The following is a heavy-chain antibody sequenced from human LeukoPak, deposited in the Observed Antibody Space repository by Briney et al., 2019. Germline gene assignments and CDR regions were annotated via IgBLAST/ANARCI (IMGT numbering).Heavy chain of an antibody. CDR2: INPNSGGT. V-gene: IGHV1-2*02. CDR3: ARERWEDIVAHQNYYYYYMDV. D-gene: IGHD5-12*01. CDR1: GYTFTGYY. J-gene: IGHJ6*03. Sequence: ASVKVSCKASGYTFTGYYMHWVRQAPGQGLEWMGWINPNSGGTNCAQKFQGRVTMTRDTPISTAYMELSRLRSDDTAVYYCARERWEDIVAHQNYYYYYMDVWGKGTTVTVSS.